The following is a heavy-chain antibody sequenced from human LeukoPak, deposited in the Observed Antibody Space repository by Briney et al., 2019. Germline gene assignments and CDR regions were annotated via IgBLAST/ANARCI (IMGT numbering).Heavy chain of an antibody. CDR3: AELGITMIGGV. CDR2: ISSSGSTI. V-gene: IGHV3-48*03. J-gene: IGHJ6*04. CDR1: GFTFSSYE. Sequence: GGALRLSCAASGFTFSSYEMKWVRQAPGKGRKWVSYISSSGSTIYYADSVKGRFTISRDNAKNSLYLQMNSLRAEDTAVYYCAELGITMIGGVWGKGTTVTISS. D-gene: IGHD3-10*02.